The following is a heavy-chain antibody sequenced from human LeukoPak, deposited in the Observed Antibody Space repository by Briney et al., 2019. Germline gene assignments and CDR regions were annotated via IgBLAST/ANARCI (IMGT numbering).Heavy chain of an antibody. J-gene: IGHJ5*02. CDR2: ISGSGGST. CDR3: AKVTGIAAAVSNWFDP. V-gene: IGHV3-23*01. CDR1: GFTFSSYA. D-gene: IGHD6-13*01. Sequence: GASLRLSCAASGFTFSSYAMSWVRQAPGKGLEWVSAISGSGGSTYYADSVKGRFTISRDSSKNTLYLQMNSLRAEDTAVYYCAKVTGIAAAVSNWFDPRGQGTLVTVSS.